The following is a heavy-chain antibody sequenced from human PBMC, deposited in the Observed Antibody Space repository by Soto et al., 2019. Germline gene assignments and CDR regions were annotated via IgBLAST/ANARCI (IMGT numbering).Heavy chain of an antibody. J-gene: IGHJ4*02. V-gene: IGHV3-23*01. Sequence: GGSLRRSCAASGFTFSSYAMSWVRQAPVKGLEWVSAISGSGGSTYYADSVKGRFTISRDNSKNTLYLQMNSLRAEDTAVYYCAKDKTGYSGSSRTDPYFDYWGQGTLVTVSS. CDR1: GFTFSSYA. CDR3: AKDKTGYSGSSRTDPYFDY. D-gene: IGHD1-26*01. CDR2: ISGSGGST.